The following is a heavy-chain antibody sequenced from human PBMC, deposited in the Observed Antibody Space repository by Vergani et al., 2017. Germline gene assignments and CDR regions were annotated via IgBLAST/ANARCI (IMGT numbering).Heavy chain of an antibody. J-gene: IGHJ6*02. CDR2: IHHSGDT. CDR3: ARHRGSGGFFPSSYFYEMDV. V-gene: IGHV4-38-2*01. CDR1: DSSIMTNPY. D-gene: IGHD3-10*01. Sequence: QVQLQESGPGLVKPSETLTLTCDVSDSSIMTNPYWGWFRQSPGKGLEWIGCIHHSGDTHYNSSLKSRVSISIVSSSKFSLSRTSVTAADTAVYYCARHRGSGGFFPSSYFYEMDVWGHGTTVTVSS.